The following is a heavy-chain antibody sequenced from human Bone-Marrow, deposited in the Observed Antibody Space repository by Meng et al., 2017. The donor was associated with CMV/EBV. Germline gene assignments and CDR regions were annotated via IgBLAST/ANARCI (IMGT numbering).Heavy chain of an antibody. CDR2: IYSGGNT. D-gene: IGHD2-2*01. CDR3: ARVRDIVVVSGAFDI. Sequence: GESLKISCAASGFTVSSNYISWVRQAPGKGLEWVSVIYSGGNTYYADSVKGRFTISRDNSKNTVYLQMNSLRAEDTAVYYCARVRDIVVVSGAFDIWGRGTMVTVSS. J-gene: IGHJ3*02. V-gene: IGHV3-53*01. CDR1: GFTVSSNY.